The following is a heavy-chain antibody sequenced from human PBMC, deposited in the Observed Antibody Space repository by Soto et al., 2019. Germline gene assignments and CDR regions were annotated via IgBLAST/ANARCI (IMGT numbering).Heavy chain of an antibody. CDR2: IWYDGSEK. CDR1: GFTFSDYG. Sequence: QVQLVESGGGVVQPGRSLGLSCAASGFTFSDYGMHWVREAAGKGLEWVAVIWYDGSEKYYADSVKGRFAITRDNSKNTLDLQMNSLRAQDTAVYYCARHSLVNIRLRGFYYWGQGTLVTVS. CDR3: ARHSLVNIRLRGFYY. V-gene: IGHV3-33*01. D-gene: IGHD1-1*01. J-gene: IGHJ4*02.